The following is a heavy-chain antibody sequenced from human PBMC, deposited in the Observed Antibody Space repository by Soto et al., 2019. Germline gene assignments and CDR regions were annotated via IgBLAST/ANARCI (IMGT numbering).Heavy chain of an antibody. V-gene: IGHV3-74*01. J-gene: IGHJ4*02. CDR1: GFTFSNYW. Sequence: EAHLVESGGGLVQPGGSLRLSCAASGFTFSNYWIHWVRQAPGKGLVWVSRINSDGSSTNYADSVKGRFTISRDNAKNTVYLQMNSLRVEDTAMFYCASSARGSYGDYSWGQGTLVTVSP. CDR3: ASSARGSYGDYS. D-gene: IGHD4-17*01. CDR2: INSDGSST.